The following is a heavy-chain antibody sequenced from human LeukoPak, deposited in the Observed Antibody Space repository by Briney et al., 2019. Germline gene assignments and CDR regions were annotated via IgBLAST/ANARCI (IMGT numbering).Heavy chain of an antibody. CDR1: GYTFTSYD. Sequence: ASVKVSCKASGYTFTSYDINWVRQATGQGLEWMGWMNPNSGNTGYAQKFQGRVTMTRNTSISTAYMELSSLRSEDTAVYYCAAFSGIVGACDYWGQGTLVTVSS. CDR3: AAFSGIVGACDY. J-gene: IGHJ4*02. D-gene: IGHD1-26*01. CDR2: MNPNSGNT. V-gene: IGHV1-8*01.